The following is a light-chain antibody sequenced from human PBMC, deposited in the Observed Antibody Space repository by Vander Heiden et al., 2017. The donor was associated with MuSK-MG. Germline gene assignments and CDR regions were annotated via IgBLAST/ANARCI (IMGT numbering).Light chain of an antibody. V-gene: IGKV3-20*01. CDR3: QQYGSSIT. CDR1: QSVPTTY. Sequence: EIVLTQSPGTLSLSPGERATLSCRASQSVPTTYLARYQQKPGQAPRLLIYGASNRATGIPDRFSGSGSGTDFTLTISRLDPEDFAVYYCQQYGSSITFGQGTRLEIK. J-gene: IGKJ5*01. CDR2: GAS.